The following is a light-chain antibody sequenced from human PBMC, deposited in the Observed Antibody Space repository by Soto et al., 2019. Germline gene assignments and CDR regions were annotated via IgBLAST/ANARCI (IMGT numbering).Light chain of an antibody. CDR2: AAS. CDR1: QGISTY. V-gene: IGKV1-9*01. CDR3: QQLYSSPLT. Sequence: DIQLTQSPSFLSASVGDRVTITCRASQGISTYLAWYQQSPGKAPTLLIYAASTLQSGVPSRFSGSGSGTEFTLTISSLQPEDFATYYCQQLYSSPLTFGRGTKVDIK. J-gene: IGKJ4*01.